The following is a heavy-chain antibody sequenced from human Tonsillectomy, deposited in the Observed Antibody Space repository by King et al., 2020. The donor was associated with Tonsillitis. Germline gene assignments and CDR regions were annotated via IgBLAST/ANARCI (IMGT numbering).Heavy chain of an antibody. Sequence: VQLQESGPGLVKPSETLSLTCSVSGDSISSYYWSWIRQSPGKALEWIGYLYYRGNTYYNPSLKSRVTISVDTSKNQFSLKLSSVTAADTAVYYCARAGYYDGNGYYYYFDYWGQGTLVTVSS. V-gene: IGHV4-59*01. CDR1: GDSISSYY. J-gene: IGHJ4*02. D-gene: IGHD3-22*01. CDR3: ARAGYYDGNGYYYYFDY. CDR2: LYYRGNT.